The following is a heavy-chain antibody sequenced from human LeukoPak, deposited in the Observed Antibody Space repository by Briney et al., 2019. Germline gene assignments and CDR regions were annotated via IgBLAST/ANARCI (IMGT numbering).Heavy chain of an antibody. V-gene: IGHV1-8*01. CDR1: GYTFTSYD. CDR3: ARLYYYASSGYDALDI. Sequence: ASVKVSCKTSGYTFTSYDINWVRQVTGQGLEWVGGMDGNSGKTAYAQNFLGRVTITRNTSISTAYMELSSLRSEDTAVYYCARLYYYASSGYDALDIWGQGPMVAVSS. D-gene: IGHD3-22*01. J-gene: IGHJ3*02. CDR2: MDGNSGKT.